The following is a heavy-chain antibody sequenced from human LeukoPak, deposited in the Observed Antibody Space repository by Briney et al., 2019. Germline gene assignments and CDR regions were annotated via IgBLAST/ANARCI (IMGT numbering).Heavy chain of an antibody. J-gene: IGHJ4*02. V-gene: IGHV3-13*01. D-gene: IGHD3-22*01. CDR2: IGTAGDT. CDR1: GFTFSSYD. CDR3: ARGDSSGYYYFDY. Sequence: PGGSLRLSCAASGFTFSSYDMHWVRQATGKGLEWVSAIGTAGDTYYPGSVKGRFTISRENAKNSLYLQMNSLRAGDTAVYYCARGDSSGYYYFDYWGQGTLVTVSS.